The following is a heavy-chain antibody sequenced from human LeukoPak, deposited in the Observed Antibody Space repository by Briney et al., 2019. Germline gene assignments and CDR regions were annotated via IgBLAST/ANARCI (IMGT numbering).Heavy chain of an antibody. Sequence: PGESLKISCKGSGYSFTSYWIGWVRQMPGKVLEWMGIIYPGVSDSRYSPSFQGHVTISADKSISTAYLQWSSLKASDTAMYYCARQGGEISDGMDVWGQGTTVTVSS. D-gene: IGHD2-21*01. CDR3: ARQGGEISDGMDV. J-gene: IGHJ6*02. CDR2: IYPGVSDS. CDR1: GYSFTSYW. V-gene: IGHV5-51*01.